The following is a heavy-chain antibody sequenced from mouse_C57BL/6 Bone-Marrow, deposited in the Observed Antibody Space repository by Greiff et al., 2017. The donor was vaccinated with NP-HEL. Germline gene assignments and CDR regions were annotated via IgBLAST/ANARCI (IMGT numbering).Heavy chain of an antibody. Sequence: EVKLMESGGGLVQPKGSLTLSCAASGFSFNTYAMNWVRQAPGKGLEWVARIRSKSNNYATYYADSVKDRFTISRDDSESMLYLQMNNLKTEDTAMYYCVRNYGGYFDYWGQGTTLTVSS. CDR3: VRNYGGYFDY. J-gene: IGHJ2*01. D-gene: IGHD1-1*01. CDR1: GFSFNTYA. CDR2: IRSKSNNYAT. V-gene: IGHV10-1*01.